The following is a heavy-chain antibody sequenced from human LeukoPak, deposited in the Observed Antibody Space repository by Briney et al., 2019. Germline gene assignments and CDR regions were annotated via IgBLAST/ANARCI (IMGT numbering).Heavy chain of an antibody. CDR2: ITNSGGNT. V-gene: IGHV3-23*01. Sequence: PGGPLRLSCAASGFTFNSYAMSWVRQAPGKGLEWVSGITNSGGNTYYADSVKGRFTISRDNSKSTLYLQMNSLRAEDTAVFYCAKGGQTDRFDYWGQGALVTVSS. J-gene: IGHJ4*02. D-gene: IGHD5-12*01. CDR3: AKGGQTDRFDY. CDR1: GFTFNSYA.